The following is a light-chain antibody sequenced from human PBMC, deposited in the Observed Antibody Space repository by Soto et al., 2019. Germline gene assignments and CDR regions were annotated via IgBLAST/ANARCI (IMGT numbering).Light chain of an antibody. Sequence: EIVLTQSPGTLSLSPGERATLSCRTIQTFSSSYLALYQQKPGQAPRLLIYAASYRATGIPDRFSGSGSGTDFTLTISRLEPEDFAVYYCQQYHTSPRTFGQGTKVDIK. J-gene: IGKJ2*01. CDR3: QQYHTSPRT. V-gene: IGKV3-20*01. CDR2: AAS. CDR1: QTFSSSY.